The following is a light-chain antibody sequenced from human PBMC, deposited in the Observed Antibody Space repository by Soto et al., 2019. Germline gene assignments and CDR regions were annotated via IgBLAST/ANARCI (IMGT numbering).Light chain of an antibody. CDR2: DVS. CDR3: SSYTSSSTPPYV. J-gene: IGLJ1*01. Sequence: QSALTQPASVSGSPGQSITISCTGTSSDVGGYNYVSWYQQHPGKAPKFMIYDVSNRPSGVSNRFSGSKSGNTASLTISGLQAEDEADYYCSSYTSSSTPPYVFGTGTKVTVL. CDR1: SSDVGGYNY. V-gene: IGLV2-14*01.